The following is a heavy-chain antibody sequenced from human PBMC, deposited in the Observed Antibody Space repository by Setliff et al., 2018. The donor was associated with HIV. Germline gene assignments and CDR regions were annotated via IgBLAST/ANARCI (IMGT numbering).Heavy chain of an antibody. CDR3: ARPTTGLGGGAAFDI. CDR1: GGSVDSRDYY. Sequence: SETLSLTCAVSGGSVDSRDYYWGWIRQPPGKGLEWIGNILYGGTTYYTLSLKSRVSISVDTSRNQFSLRLSSVTAADTAVYYCARPTTGLGGGAAFDIWGQGTMVTVSS. CDR2: ILYGGTT. V-gene: IGHV4-39*01. J-gene: IGHJ3*02. D-gene: IGHD2-8*01.